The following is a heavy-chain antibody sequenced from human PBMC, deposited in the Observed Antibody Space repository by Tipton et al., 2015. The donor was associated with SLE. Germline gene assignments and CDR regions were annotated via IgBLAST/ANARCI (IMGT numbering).Heavy chain of an antibody. V-gene: IGHV3-7*01. D-gene: IGHD3/OR15-3a*01. Sequence: SLRLSCEASGFTFISYGMHWVRQAPGKGLEWVANIKQDGSEKYYVDSVKGRFTISRDNAKNSLYLQMNCLSAEDTAVYYCAKDWEKYYDLTGYFDCWGQGTLVTVSS. CDR1: GFTFISYG. CDR2: IKQDGSEK. J-gene: IGHJ4*02. CDR3: AKDWEKYYDLTGYFDC.